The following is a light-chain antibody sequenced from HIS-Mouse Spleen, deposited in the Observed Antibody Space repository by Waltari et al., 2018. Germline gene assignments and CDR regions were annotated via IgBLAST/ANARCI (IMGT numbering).Light chain of an antibody. CDR3: SSYTSSSTLDVV. CDR2: EVS. Sequence: QSALTQPASVSGSPGQSITIPCPGPSSDVGGDNYVSWYQQHPGKAPKLMIYEVSNRPSGVSNRFSGSKSGNTASLTISGLQAEDEADYYCSSYTSSSTLDVVFGGGTKLTVL. CDR1: SSDVGGDNY. V-gene: IGLV2-14*01. J-gene: IGLJ2*01.